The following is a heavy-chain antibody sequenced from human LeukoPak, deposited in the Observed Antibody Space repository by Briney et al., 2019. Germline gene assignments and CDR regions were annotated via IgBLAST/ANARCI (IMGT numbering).Heavy chain of an antibody. D-gene: IGHD1-26*01. Sequence: ASVNVSCKASGYTFSDYYMHWVRQAPGQGLEWIGWISPNSGGIKSVQKFQGRVTMTRDTSITTVYMELSGLSFDNTAVYYCARGGGRYSVDYWGQGTLVIVSS. V-gene: IGHV1-2*02. CDR3: ARGGGRYSVDY. J-gene: IGHJ4*02. CDR2: ISPNSGGI. CDR1: GYTFSDYY.